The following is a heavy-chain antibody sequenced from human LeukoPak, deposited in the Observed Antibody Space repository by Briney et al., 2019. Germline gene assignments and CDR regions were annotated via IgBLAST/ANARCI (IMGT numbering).Heavy chain of an antibody. CDR1: GFTFSSYG. J-gene: IGHJ6*03. D-gene: IGHD2-2*01. Sequence: GGSLRLSCAAAGFTFSSYGMHWVRQAPGKGLEWVAVIWYDGSNKYYADSVKGRFTIARDNSKNTLYLQMNSLRAEDTAVYYCARDSEDIVVVPAAATGKGTMDVWGKGTTVTVSS. CDR2: IWYDGSNK. CDR3: ARDSEDIVVVPAAATGKGTMDV. V-gene: IGHV3-33*01.